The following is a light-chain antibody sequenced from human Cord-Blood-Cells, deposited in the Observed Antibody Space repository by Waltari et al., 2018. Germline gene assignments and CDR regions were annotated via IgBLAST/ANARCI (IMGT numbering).Light chain of an antibody. CDR3: QQYNSYQPPMYT. J-gene: IGKJ2*01. CDR1: QSISSW. Sequence: DIQMTQSPSTLSASVGERVTITCRASQSISSWLAWYQQKPGKAPKLLIYKASSVESGVPSRFSGSGSGTEFTLTISSLQPDDFATYYCQQYNSYQPPMYTFGQGTKLEIK. CDR2: KAS. V-gene: IGKV1-5*03.